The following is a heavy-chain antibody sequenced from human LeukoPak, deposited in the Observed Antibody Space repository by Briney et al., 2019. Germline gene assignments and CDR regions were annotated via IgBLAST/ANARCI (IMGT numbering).Heavy chain of an antibody. D-gene: IGHD5-24*01. CDR2: INHSGST. Sequence: SETLSLTCAVYGGSFSGYYWSWIRQPPGKGLEWIGEINHSGSTNYNPSLKSRVTISVDTSKNQFSLKLSSVTAADTAVYYCARGWLQAWAYFDYWGQGTLVTVSS. J-gene: IGHJ4*02. CDR3: ARGWLQAWAYFDY. CDR1: GGSFSGYY. V-gene: IGHV4-34*01.